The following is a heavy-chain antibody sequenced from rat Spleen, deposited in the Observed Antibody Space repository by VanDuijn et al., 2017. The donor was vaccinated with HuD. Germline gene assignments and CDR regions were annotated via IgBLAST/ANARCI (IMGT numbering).Heavy chain of an antibody. D-gene: IGHD1-11*01. CDR2: ITKDGGSL. CDR1: GFTFNNYW. Sequence: EVQLVESGGGLVQPGTSLKLSCVASGFTFNNYWLSWVRQTPGKGLDWIASITKDGGSLFYRDSVKGRFTISRDNAKSTLYLQMDSLRSEDTATYYCARHRNYGGIPFDFWGQGVMVTVSS. CDR3: ARHRNYGGIPFDF. V-gene: IGHV5-31*01. J-gene: IGHJ2*01.